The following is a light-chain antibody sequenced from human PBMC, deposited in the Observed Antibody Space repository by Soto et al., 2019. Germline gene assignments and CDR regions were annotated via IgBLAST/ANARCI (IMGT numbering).Light chain of an antibody. CDR2: DVS. J-gene: IGLJ1*01. CDR3: SSYTSSSTYV. CDR1: SSDVGGYNY. V-gene: IGLV2-8*01. Sequence: QSALTQPPSASGSPGQSVTISCTGTSSDVGGYNYVCWYQQYPGKAPKLMIYDVSKRPSGVADRFSGSKLGNTASLTVSGLQAEDEADYYCSSYTSSSTYVFGTGTKLTVL.